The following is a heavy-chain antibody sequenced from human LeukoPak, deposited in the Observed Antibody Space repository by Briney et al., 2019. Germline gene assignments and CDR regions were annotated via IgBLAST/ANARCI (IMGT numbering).Heavy chain of an antibody. J-gene: IGHJ4*02. CDR2: ISSSSNTI. CDR3: ASLYGDVDTAMVKADY. D-gene: IGHD5-18*01. V-gene: IGHV3-48*01. CDR1: GFTFSSYS. Sequence: PGGSLRLSCAASGFTFSSYSMNWVRQAPGKGLEWVSYISSSSNTIYYADSVKGRFTISRDNAKNSLYLQMNSLRAEDTAVYYCASLYGDVDTAMVKADYWGQGTLVTVSS.